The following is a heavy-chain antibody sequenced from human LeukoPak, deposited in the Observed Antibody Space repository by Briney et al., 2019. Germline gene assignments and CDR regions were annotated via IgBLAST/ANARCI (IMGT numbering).Heavy chain of an antibody. CDR1: GFTFSSYS. J-gene: IGHJ4*02. D-gene: IGHD3-3*01. CDR3: TTEVLRFLEWLSY. CDR2: IKSKTDGGTT. V-gene: IGHV3-15*01. Sequence: TAGGSLRLSCAASGFTFSSYSMNWVRQAPGKGLEWVGRIKSKTDGGTTDYAAPVKGRFTISRDDSKNTLYLQMNSLKTEDTAVYYCTTEVLRFLEWLSYWGQGTLVAVSS.